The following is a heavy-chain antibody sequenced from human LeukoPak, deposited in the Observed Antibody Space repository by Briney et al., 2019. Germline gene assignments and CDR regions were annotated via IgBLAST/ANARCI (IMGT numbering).Heavy chain of an antibody. CDR2: INPPGDT. CDR1: GFTFSTYD. V-gene: IGHV3-13*04. Sequence: GRSLRLSHAASGFTFSTYDMHWVRQVTRKGLEWVSGINPPGDTYYPASVKGRFTQSREDAKNSFHLQINSPRVGRTAVYYLARGDCSGGSGASMDVGGQGTTVTVS. D-gene: IGHD2-15*01. J-gene: IGHJ6*02. CDR3: ARGDCSGGSGASMDV.